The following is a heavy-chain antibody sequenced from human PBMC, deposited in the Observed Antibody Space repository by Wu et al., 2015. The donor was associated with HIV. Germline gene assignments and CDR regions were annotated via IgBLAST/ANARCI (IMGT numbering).Heavy chain of an antibody. CDR1: GGTFGTHA. J-gene: IGHJ6*02. CDR2: SIPRFGTA. D-gene: IGHD5-12*01. V-gene: IGHV1-69*13. CDR3: ARNTGSVATSLYSLGV. Sequence: QVQLEQSGAEVKKPGSSVKLSCKAPGGTFGTHAINWVRQAPGQGLEWMGRSIPRFGTANYAEKFVGRVMISADESITGYMELSGLTHEDTAVYYCARNTGSVATSLYSLGVWGQGTTVTVSS.